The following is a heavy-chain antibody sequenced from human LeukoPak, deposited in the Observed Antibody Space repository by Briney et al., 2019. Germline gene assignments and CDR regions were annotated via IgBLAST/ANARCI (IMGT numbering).Heavy chain of an antibody. V-gene: IGHV4-30-2*01. J-gene: IGHJ4*02. CDR1: GGSISSGGYY. CDR3: ARLSWPYFDY. CDR2: IYHSGST. Sequence: PSQTLSLTCAVSGGSISSGGYYWSWIRQPPGKGLEWIGYIYHSGSTYYNPSLKSRVTISVDRSKNQFSLKLSSVTAADTAVYYCARLSWPYFDYWGQGTLVTVSS. D-gene: IGHD6-13*01.